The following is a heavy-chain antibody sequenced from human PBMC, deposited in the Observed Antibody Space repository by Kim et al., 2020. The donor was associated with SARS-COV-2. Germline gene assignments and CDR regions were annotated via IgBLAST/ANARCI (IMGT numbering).Heavy chain of an antibody. V-gene: IGHV1-18*01. CDR3: GRTGRYYGSGNYHND. J-gene: IGHJ4*02. CDR1: GYTFSSYG. CDR2: ISGYNGNT. Sequence: ASVKVSCKASGYTFSSYGITWVRQAPGKGLEWVGWISGYNGNTKSAQKFQGRVTMTTDTSTSTAFLELRGLTSDDTADYYCGRTGRYYGSGNYHNDWGQGTLVIVSS. D-gene: IGHD3-10*01.